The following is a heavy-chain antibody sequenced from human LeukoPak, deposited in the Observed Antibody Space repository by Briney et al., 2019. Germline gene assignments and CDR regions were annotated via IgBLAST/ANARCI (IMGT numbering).Heavy chain of an antibody. CDR3: GKGSGPNYYGMDV. CDR1: GFTFGSYA. D-gene: IGHD2-15*01. V-gene: IGHV3-23*01. J-gene: IGHJ6*04. CDR2: ITGSGGST. Sequence: GGSLRLSCAASGFTFGSYAMNWVRQAPGKGLEWVSLITGSGGSTYYADSVKGRFTISGDNSKNTLYLQMNSLRAEDTAVYYCGKGSGPNYYGMDVWVKGTTVTVSS.